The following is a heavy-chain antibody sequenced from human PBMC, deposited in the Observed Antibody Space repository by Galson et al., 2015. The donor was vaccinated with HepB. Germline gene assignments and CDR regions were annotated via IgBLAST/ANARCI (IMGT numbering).Heavy chain of an antibody. D-gene: IGHD3-10*01. CDR2: IYYSGST. Sequence: CTVSGGSITSYYWSWIRQPPGKGLEWIGYIYYSGSTNYSPSLKSRVTISVDTSKNQFSLKLSSVTAADTAVYYCARDLVGLYGMDVWGQGSTVTVSS. V-gene: IGHV4-59*01. J-gene: IGHJ6*02. CDR3: ARDLVGLYGMDV. CDR1: GGSITSYY.